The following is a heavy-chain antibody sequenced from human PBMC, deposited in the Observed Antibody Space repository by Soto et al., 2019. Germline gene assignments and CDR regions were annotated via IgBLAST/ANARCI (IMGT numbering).Heavy chain of an antibody. CDR2: ISYDGSNI. D-gene: IGHD3-10*01. CDR1: GFIFNSYG. Sequence: QVQLVESGGGVAQPGRSLRLSCAASGFIFNSYGMHWIRQAPGKGLEWVAVISYDGSNIFYADSVKGRFTISRDNSNNTLYLQMNSLRGNDTAVYYCARGVRGVAAIAIGFYLDYWGQGTLVTTSS. V-gene: IGHV3-30*03. J-gene: IGHJ4*02. CDR3: ARGVRGVAAIAIGFYLDY.